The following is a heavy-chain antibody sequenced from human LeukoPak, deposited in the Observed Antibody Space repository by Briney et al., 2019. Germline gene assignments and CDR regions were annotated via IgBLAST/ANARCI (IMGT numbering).Heavy chain of an antibody. D-gene: IGHD3-22*01. J-gene: IGHJ4*02. CDR1: GVSVSSDRFH. Sequence: SETLSLTCTVSGVSVSSDRFHWSWIRQPPGKGLEWVGCVHYSGSTYFNPSLKSQVTISVDTSKNQFSLKLSSVTAADTAVYYCARDYDSSGYFDYWGQGTLVTVSS. CDR3: ARDYDSSGYFDY. V-gene: IGHV4-61*01. CDR2: VHYSGST.